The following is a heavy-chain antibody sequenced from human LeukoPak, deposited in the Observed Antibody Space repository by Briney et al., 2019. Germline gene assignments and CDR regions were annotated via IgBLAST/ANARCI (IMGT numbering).Heavy chain of an antibody. CDR3: ARAARSRFLFDY. J-gene: IGHJ4*02. D-gene: IGHD6-6*01. CDR1: GGTFSSYA. Sequence: SVKVSCKASGGTFSSYAISWVRQAPGQGLEWMGGIIPIFGTANYAQKFQGRVTITADESTSTAYMELSRLRSDDTAVYYCARAARSRFLFDYWGQGTLVTVSS. CDR2: IIPIFGTA. V-gene: IGHV1-69*01.